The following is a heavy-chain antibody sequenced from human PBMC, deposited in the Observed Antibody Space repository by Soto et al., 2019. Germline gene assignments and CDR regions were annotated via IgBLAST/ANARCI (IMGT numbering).Heavy chain of an antibody. V-gene: IGHV1-8*01. Sequence: ASVKVSCKASGYTFTSYDINWVRQATGQGLEWMGWMNPNSGNTGYAQKFQGRVTMTRNTSISTAYMELSSLRSEDTAVYYCARGRYSGSYYGDYYYYYGMDVWGQGTTVTVSS. CDR3: ARGRYSGSYYGDYYYYYGMDV. J-gene: IGHJ6*02. CDR1: GYTFTSYD. D-gene: IGHD1-26*01. CDR2: MNPNSGNT.